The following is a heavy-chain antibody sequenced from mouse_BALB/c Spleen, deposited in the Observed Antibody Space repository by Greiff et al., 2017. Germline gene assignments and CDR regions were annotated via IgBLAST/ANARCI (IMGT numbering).Heavy chain of an antibody. V-gene: IGHV2-9*02. CDR2: IWAGGST. CDR3: ARGGAPYLAY. D-gene: IGHD2-10*01. J-gene: IGHJ3*01. Sequence: VMLVESGPGLVAPSQSLSITCTVSGFSLTSYGVHWVRQPPGKGLEWLGVIWAGGSTNYNSALMSRLSISKDNSKSQVFLKMNSLQTDDTAMYYCARGGAPYLAYWGQGTLVTVSA. CDR1: GFSLTSYG.